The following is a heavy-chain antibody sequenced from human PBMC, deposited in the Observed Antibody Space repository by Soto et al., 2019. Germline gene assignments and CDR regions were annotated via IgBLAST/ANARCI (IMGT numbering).Heavy chain of an antibody. CDR2: IIPIFGTA. D-gene: IGHD3-22*01. CDR1: GGTFSSYA. V-gene: IGHV1-69*13. J-gene: IGHJ6*02. CDR3: ARGGPKYYYDSNHKYYYYGMDV. Sequence: GASVKFSCKASGGTFSSYAISWVRQAPGQGLDWMGGIIPIFGTANYAQKCQGRVTITADESTSTAYRELSSLRSEDTAVYYCARGGPKYYYDSNHKYYYYGMDVWGQWTTVTDSS.